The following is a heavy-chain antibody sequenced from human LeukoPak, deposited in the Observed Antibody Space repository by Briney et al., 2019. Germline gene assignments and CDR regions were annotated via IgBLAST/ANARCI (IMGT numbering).Heavy chain of an antibody. CDR3: ARGDGYNFFDY. Sequence: GGSLRLSCAVSGFSVTNNYMSWVRQAPGKGLEWVSVFYVGGATYYADSVKGRFTISRDNSENTLYLQLKSLRAEDTAVYYCARGDGYNFFDYWGQGTLVTVSS. V-gene: IGHV3-53*01. J-gene: IGHJ4*02. CDR2: FYVGGAT. CDR1: GFSVTNNY. D-gene: IGHD5-24*01.